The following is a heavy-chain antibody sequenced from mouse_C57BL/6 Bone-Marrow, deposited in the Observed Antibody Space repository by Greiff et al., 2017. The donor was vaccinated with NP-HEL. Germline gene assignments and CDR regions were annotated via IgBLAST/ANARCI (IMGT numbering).Heavy chain of an antibody. CDR3: ARRGVQRPGWYFDV. J-gene: IGHJ1*03. D-gene: IGHD1-2*01. Sequence: VQLQESGPELVKPGASVKISCKASGYAFSSSWMTWVKQRPGKGLEWIGRIYPGDGDTNYNGKFKGKATLTADKSSSTAYLQLSSLTSEDSAVYVWARRGVQRPGWYFDVWGTGTTGTVSS. V-gene: IGHV1-82*01. CDR2: IYPGDGDT. CDR1: GYAFSSSW.